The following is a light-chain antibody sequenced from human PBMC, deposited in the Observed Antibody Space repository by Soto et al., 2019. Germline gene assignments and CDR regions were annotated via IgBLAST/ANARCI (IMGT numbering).Light chain of an antibody. CDR2: GAS. Sequence: IVMTQSPVTMSVSPGERATLSCRASQSISTNLAWYQQKPGQAPRLLIYGASTRATGIPARFSGGGSGTEFTLTISSLQSEDFAVYYCQYYNNWPPWMFGQGTKVETK. V-gene: IGKV3-15*01. J-gene: IGKJ1*01. CDR3: QYYNNWPPWM. CDR1: QSISTN.